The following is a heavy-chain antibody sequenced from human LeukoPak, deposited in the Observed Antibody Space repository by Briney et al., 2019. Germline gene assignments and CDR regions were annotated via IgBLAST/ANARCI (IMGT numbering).Heavy chain of an antibody. D-gene: IGHD3-3*01. Sequence: GGSLRLSCAVSGFIFSDYYMYWVRQAPGKSLEWVSVIYTGGRTLYADSVRGRVTISRDSPKNTLYLQRDSLRAEDTAIYYCARDSSDFGDALDIWGQGRMVTVSS. CDR1: GFIFSDYY. V-gene: IGHV3-53*01. J-gene: IGHJ3*02. CDR2: IYTGGRT. CDR3: ARDSSDFGDALDI.